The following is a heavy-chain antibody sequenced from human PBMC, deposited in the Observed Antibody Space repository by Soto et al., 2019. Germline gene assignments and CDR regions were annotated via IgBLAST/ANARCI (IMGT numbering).Heavy chain of an antibody. V-gene: IGHV1-24*01. D-gene: IGHD1-7*01. J-gene: IGHJ5*02. Sequence: ASVKVSCKVSGYTLTELSMHWVRQAPGKGLEWMGGFDPEDGETIYAQKFQGRVTITADESTSTAYMELSSLRSEDTAVYYCARTHDYNWFDPWGQGTLVTVSS. CDR3: ARTHDYNWFDP. CDR2: FDPEDGET. CDR1: GYTLTELS.